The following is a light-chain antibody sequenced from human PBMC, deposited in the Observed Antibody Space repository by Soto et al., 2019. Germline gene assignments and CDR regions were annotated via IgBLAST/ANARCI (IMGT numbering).Light chain of an antibody. CDR3: QQYGSSPRT. CDR2: GAS. J-gene: IGKJ1*01. V-gene: IGKV3-20*01. CDR1: QSVSNNY. Sequence: EIVLAQSPGTLSLSPGERATLSCRASQSVSNNYLAWYRQKPGQAPWLLIYGASNRAGGVPDRFSGSGSGSDLTLTISRLEPEDFAVYYCQQYGSSPRTFGQGTKVEIK.